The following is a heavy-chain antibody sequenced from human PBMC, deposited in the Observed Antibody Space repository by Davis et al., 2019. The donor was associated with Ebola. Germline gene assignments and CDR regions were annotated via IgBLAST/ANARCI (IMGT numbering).Heavy chain of an antibody. CDR3: ARVWFGELSPVDPEYLDY. D-gene: IGHD3-10*01. J-gene: IGHJ4*02. V-gene: IGHV1-18*04. CDR2: ISAYNGNT. Sequence: ASVKVSCKASGYTFTSYGISWVRQTPGQGLEWMGWISAYNGNTNYAQKLQGRVSMTTDTSTSTAYMELRSLRSDDTAVYYCARVWFGELSPVDPEYLDYWGQGTLVTVSS. CDR1: GYTFTSYG.